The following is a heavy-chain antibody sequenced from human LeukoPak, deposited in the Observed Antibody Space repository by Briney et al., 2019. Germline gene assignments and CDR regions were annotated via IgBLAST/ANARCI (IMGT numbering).Heavy chain of an antibody. D-gene: IGHD1-1*01. V-gene: IGHV4-59*12. CDR1: GDSFSTYS. CDR3: ARKRRNPGSSQEIDY. Sequence: SETLSLTCTVSGDSFSTYSWSWVRQPPGRGLEWIGYVYYSGSTTYNPSLKSRVTISVDTSKNQFSLKLSSVTAADTAVYYCARKRRNPGSSQEIDYWGQGTLVTVSS. CDR2: VYYSGST. J-gene: IGHJ4*02.